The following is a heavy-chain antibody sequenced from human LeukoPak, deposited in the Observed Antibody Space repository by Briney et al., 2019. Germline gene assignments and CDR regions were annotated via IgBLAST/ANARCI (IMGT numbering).Heavy chain of an antibody. CDR2: IIPILGIA. CDR3: ARDENSSSWYNYFDY. D-gene: IGHD6-13*01. J-gene: IGHJ4*02. V-gene: IGHV1-69*04. Sequence: SVKVSCKASGGTFSSYAISWVRQAPGQGLEWMGRIIPILGIANYAQKFQGRVTITADKSTSTAYMELSSLRSEDTAVYYCARDENSSSWYNYFDYWGQGTLVTVSS. CDR1: GGTFSSYA.